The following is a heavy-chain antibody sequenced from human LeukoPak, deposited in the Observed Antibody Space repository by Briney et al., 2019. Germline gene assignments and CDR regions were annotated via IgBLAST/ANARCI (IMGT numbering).Heavy chain of an antibody. J-gene: IGHJ4*02. CDR2: ISWKSGNI. Sequence: HSGGSLRLSCAASGFTFHDYAMHWVRQAPGKGLEWVSGISWKSGNIVYADSVKGRFTISRDNAKNSLYLQMNCLRAEDTALYYCANLHGDYRDYWGQGTLVTVSS. D-gene: IGHD4-17*01. CDR3: ANLHGDYRDY. V-gene: IGHV3-9*01. CDR1: GFTFHDYA.